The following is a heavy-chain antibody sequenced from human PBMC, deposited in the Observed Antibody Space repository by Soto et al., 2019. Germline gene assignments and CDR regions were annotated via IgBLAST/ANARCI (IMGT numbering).Heavy chain of an antibody. D-gene: IGHD3-10*01. V-gene: IGHV3-9*01. Sequence: LRLSCAASGFTFDDYAMHWVRQAPGKGLEWVSGISWNSGSIGYADSVKGRFTISRDNARNSLYLQMNSLRAEDTALYYCAKDIGYYGSGSHRTRPYYYGMDVWGQGTTVTVSS. J-gene: IGHJ6*01. CDR1: GFTFDDYA. CDR3: AKDIGYYGSGSHRTRPYYYGMDV. CDR2: ISWNSGSI.